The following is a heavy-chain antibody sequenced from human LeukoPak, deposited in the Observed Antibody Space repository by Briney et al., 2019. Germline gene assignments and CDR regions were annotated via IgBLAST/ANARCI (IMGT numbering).Heavy chain of an antibody. Sequence: SETLSLTCAVYGGSFSGYYWNWIRQPPGKGLEWIGEINHSERTKYNPSLKSRVTISVDTSKNQFSLILSSVTAADTAVYYCARGQFQRDYWGQGTLVTVSS. CDR2: INHSERT. CDR3: ARGQFQRDY. CDR1: GGSFSGYY. D-gene: IGHD5-24*01. V-gene: IGHV4-34*01. J-gene: IGHJ4*02.